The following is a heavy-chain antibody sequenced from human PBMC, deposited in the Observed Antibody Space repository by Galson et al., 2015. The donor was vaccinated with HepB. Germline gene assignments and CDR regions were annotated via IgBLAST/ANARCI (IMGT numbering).Heavy chain of an antibody. CDR1: GFTFSSYG. V-gene: IGHV3-30-3*01. CDR3: ARKTMVTREGYNWVDS. J-gene: IGHJ5*01. CDR2: ISYDGNSE. D-gene: IGHD4/OR15-4a*01. Sequence: SLRLSCAASGFTFSSYGMHWVRQAPGKGLEWVALISYDGNSENYADSVKGRFTVSRDNSKNTLYLQMNSLRVEDTAVYYCARKTMVTREGYNWVDSCVQLTLVSISS.